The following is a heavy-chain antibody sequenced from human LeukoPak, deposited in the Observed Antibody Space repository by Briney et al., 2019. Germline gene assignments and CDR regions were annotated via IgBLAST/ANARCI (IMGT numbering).Heavy chain of an antibody. CDR3: AKDYEPLVGVHRWGDWFDP. CDR2: IYHTGST. CDR1: GGSVSDYY. V-gene: IGHV4-59*02. J-gene: IGHJ5*02. Sequence: SETLSLTCTISGGSVSDYYWSWIRQSPGKGLEWIGYIYHTGSTSYSPSLKSRVTISADTSQNQFSLKLSSVTAADTAVYYCAKDYEPLVGVHRWGDWFDPWGQGTLVTVSS. D-gene: IGHD1-26*01.